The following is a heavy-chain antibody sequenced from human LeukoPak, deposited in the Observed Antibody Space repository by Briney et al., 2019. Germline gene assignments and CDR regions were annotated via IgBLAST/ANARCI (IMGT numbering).Heavy chain of an antibody. CDR3: ARDLRPPLSSSLTFDY. CDR1: GSTFSSYG. V-gene: IGHV3-30*02. J-gene: IGHJ4*02. D-gene: IGHD6-13*01. CDR2: IRYDGINK. Sequence: GGSLRLSCAASGSTFSSYGMHWVRQAPGKGLEWVAFIRYDGINKYYADSVKGRFTISRDNAKNSLYLQMNSLRAEDTAVYYCARDLRPPLSSSLTFDYWGQGTLVTVSS.